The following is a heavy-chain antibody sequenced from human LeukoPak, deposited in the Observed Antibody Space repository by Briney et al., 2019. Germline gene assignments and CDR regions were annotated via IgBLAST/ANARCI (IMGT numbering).Heavy chain of an antibody. CDR3: ARGVDSGYSGYDYDY. D-gene: IGHD5-12*01. CDR1: GYTFTSYW. CDR2: IYCGDSDT. Sequence: GESLKISCKGSGYTFTSYWIGWVRQMPGKGLEWMGIIYCGDSDTRYSPSLQGPVTISVDVSKSTAYLQWSSLKASDTAMYYCARGVDSGYSGYDYDYWGQGTLVTVSS. J-gene: IGHJ4*02. V-gene: IGHV5-51*01.